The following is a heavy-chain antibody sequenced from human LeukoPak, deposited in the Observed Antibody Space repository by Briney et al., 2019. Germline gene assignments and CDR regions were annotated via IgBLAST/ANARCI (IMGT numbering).Heavy chain of an antibody. CDR1: GVSISSYY. V-gene: IGHV4-4*07. J-gene: IGHJ4*02. CDR2: IDTSGAT. D-gene: IGHD6-19*01. CDR3: ARNPVTGTNPKFDY. Sequence: PSETLSLTCTVSGVSISSYYWSWIRQPAGKGPEWIGRIDTSGATNCNPSLKSRVTMSVDTSKNQFSLRLTSVTAADTAVYYCARNPVTGTNPKFDYWGQGTLVTVSS.